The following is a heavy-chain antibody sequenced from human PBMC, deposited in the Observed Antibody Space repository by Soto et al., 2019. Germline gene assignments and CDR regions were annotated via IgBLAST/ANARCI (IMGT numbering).Heavy chain of an antibody. V-gene: IGHV4-30-4*01. CDR1: GASISRGDYY. D-gene: IGHD2-8*01. Sequence: TSETLSITCTVSGASISRGDYYWSWIRQPPGKGLEWIGYSHYSGSTYYNPSLKSRVNILIDTSKNQFSLKLRSVTATDTAVYFCAREMRYCTNGICHSYGMDVWGQGTTVTVSS. J-gene: IGHJ6*02. CDR3: AREMRYCTNGICHSYGMDV. CDR2: SHYSGST.